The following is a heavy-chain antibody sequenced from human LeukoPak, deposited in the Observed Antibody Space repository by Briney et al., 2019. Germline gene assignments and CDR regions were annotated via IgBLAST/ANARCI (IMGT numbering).Heavy chain of an antibody. CDR1: GYTFTNYG. D-gene: IGHD6-13*01. J-gene: IGHJ4*02. Sequence: ASVKVSCKSSGYTFTNYGISWERQAPGQGLEWMEWISGYSGKTNYAQKLQGRVTMTTDTSTSTAYMELRSLRSDDTAVYYCARDTGIAVAGTGDFDYWGQGTLVTVSS. V-gene: IGHV1-18*04. CDR2: ISGYSGKT. CDR3: ARDTGIAVAGTGDFDY.